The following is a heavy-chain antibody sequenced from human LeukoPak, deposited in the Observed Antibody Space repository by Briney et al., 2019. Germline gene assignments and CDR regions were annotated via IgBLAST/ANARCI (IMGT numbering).Heavy chain of an antibody. D-gene: IGHD6-19*01. V-gene: IGHV1-69*13. CDR1: GGTFTSYA. CDR3: ARQGAYSSAIGMGY. J-gene: IGHJ4*02. Sequence: ASVKVSCKASGGTFTSYAISWVRQAPGQGLEWMGGIIPIFGTANYAQKFQGRVTITADESTSTAYMELSSLRSEDTAVYYCARQGAYSSAIGMGYWGQGTLVTVSS. CDR2: IIPIFGTA.